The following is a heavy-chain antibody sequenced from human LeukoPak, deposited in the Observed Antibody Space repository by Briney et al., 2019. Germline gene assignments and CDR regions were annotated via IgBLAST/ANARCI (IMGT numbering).Heavy chain of an antibody. V-gene: IGHV4-59*01. D-gene: IGHD1-26*01. CDR2: IYYSGST. CDR1: GGSISSYY. CDR3: ARLLSANWFDP. J-gene: IGHJ5*02. Sequence: SETLFLTCTVSGGSISSYYWSWIRQPPGKGLEWIGYIYYSGSTNYNPSLKSRVTISVDTSKNQFSLKLSSVTAADTAVYYCARLLSANWFDPWGQGTLVTVSS.